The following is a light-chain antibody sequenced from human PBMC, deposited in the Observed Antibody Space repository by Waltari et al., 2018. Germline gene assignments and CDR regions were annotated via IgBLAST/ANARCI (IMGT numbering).Light chain of an antibody. V-gene: IGKV4-1*01. CDR2: WAS. CDR1: QNILYSSNSKSY. J-gene: IGKJ2*01. Sequence: DIVMTQSLDSLAVSVGERANIRCKARQNILYSSNSKSYLAWYQQKPGQPPKLPIYWASSRETGVPDRFGGSGSGTDFTLTISSLQAEDVAVYYCQQQYSSPYTFGQGTKLEI. CDR3: QQQYSSPYT.